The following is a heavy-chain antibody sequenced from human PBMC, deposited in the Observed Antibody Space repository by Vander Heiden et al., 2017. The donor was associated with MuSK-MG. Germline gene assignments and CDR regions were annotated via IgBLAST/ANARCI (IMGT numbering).Heavy chain of an antibody. D-gene: IGHD5-12*01. CDR2: INPNSGGT. CDR3: ASAVGTITGPTEGWFDP. V-gene: IGHV1-2*02. Sequence: QVQLVQSGAEVKKPGASVKVSCKASGYTFTGYYMPWVRQAPGQGLEWMGWINPNSGGTKYAQKFQGRVTMTRDTSISTAYMELSRLTSDDTAVYYCASAVGTITGPTEGWFDPWGQGTLVTVSS. J-gene: IGHJ5*02. CDR1: GYTFTGYY.